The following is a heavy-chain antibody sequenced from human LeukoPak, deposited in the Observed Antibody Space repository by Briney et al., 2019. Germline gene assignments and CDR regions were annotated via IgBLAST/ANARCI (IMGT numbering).Heavy chain of an antibody. CDR2: INHSGST. Sequence: SETLSLTCAVYGGSFSGHYWSWIRQPPGKGLEWIGEINHSGSTNYNPSLKSRVTISVDTSKNQFSLKLSSVTAADTAVYYCAKNKPGIENDAFDIWGQGTMVTVSS. D-gene: IGHD6-13*01. CDR1: GGSFSGHY. J-gene: IGHJ3*02. V-gene: IGHV4-34*01. CDR3: AKNKPGIENDAFDI.